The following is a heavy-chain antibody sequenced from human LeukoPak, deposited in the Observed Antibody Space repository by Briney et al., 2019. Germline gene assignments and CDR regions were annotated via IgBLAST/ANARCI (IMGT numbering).Heavy chain of an antibody. CDR1: GYTLTELF. CDR3: ARDSIAVAGYYFDY. V-gene: IGHV1-24*01. D-gene: IGHD6-19*01. CDR2: FDPEDGET. J-gene: IGHJ4*02. Sequence: ASVKVSCKVSGYTLTELFMHWVRQAPGKGLEWMGGFDPEDGETIYAQKFQGRVTMTEDTSTDTAYMELSSLRSEDTAVYYCARDSIAVAGYYFDYWGQGTLVTVSS.